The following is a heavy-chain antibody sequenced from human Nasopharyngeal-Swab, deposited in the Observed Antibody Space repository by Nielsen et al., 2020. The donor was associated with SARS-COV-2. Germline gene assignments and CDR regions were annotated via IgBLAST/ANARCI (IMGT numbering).Heavy chain of an antibody. Sequence: GGSLRLSCAASGFTFCNAWLSWVRQAPGQGLAWVGRIKSKTDGGTTDYAAPVKGRFTISRDDSKNTLYLQMNSLKTEDTAVYYCTTGTGSSGGYYGMDVWGQGTTVTVSS. J-gene: IGHJ6*02. CDR3: TTGTGSSGGYYGMDV. V-gene: IGHV3-15*01. CDR2: IKSKTDGGTT. CDR1: GFTFCNAW. D-gene: IGHD6-6*01.